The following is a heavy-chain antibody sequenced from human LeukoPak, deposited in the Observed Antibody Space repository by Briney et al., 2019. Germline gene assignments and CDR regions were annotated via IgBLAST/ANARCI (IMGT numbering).Heavy chain of an antibody. CDR1: DGSFNGNY. D-gene: IGHD3-10*01. V-gene: IGHV4-34*01. CDR3: TRGDRWFGIGPSFFDY. CDR2: INHSGGT. J-gene: IGHJ4*02. Sequence: PSETLSLTCSVYDGSFNGNYWSWVRHSPGEGLELIGEINHSGGTNYNPSLKSRVTISVDTSKNQFSLKLSSVTAADTAVYHCTRGDRWFGIGPSFFDYWSQGSLVTVSS.